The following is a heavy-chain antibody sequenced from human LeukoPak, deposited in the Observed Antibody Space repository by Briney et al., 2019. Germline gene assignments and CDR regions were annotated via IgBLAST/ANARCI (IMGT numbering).Heavy chain of an antibody. CDR2: IYYSGST. CDR3: ARDRYCSGGSCYPDY. J-gene: IGHJ4*02. V-gene: IGHV4-39*07. CDR1: GGSISSSNYY. D-gene: IGHD2-15*01. Sequence: SETLSLTCTVSGGSISSSNYYWGWIRQPPGKGLEWIGSIYYSGSTYYNPSLKSRVTISVDTSKNQFSLKLSSVTAADTAVYYCARDRYCSGGSCYPDYWGQGTLVTVSS.